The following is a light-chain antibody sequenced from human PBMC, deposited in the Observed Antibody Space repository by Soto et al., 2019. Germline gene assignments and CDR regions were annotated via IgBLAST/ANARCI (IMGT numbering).Light chain of an antibody. CDR2: EVT. V-gene: IGLV2-8*01. CDR1: SSDVGGYNY. Sequence: VLTQPPSASGSPGQSVTISCTGTSSDVGGYNYVSWYQQYPGRAPKLMIYEVTKRPSGVPDRFSGSKSGNTASLTVSGLQAEDEADYYCSSYAASNNFYFVFGGGTQLTVL. CDR3: SSYAASNNFYFV. J-gene: IGLJ3*02.